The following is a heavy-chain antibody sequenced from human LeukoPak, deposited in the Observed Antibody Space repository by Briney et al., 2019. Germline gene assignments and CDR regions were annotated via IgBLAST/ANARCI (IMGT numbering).Heavy chain of an antibody. D-gene: IGHD6-25*01. CDR2: ISWNSGSI. J-gene: IGHJ4*02. V-gene: IGHV3-9*01. CDR3: AKLAATTPFDY. Sequence: GGSLRPSCAASGFTFDDYAMHWVRQAPGKGLEWVSGISWNSGSIGYADSVKGRFTISRDNAKNSLYLQMNSLRAEDTALYYCAKLAATTPFDYWGQGTLVTVSS. CDR1: GFTFDDYA.